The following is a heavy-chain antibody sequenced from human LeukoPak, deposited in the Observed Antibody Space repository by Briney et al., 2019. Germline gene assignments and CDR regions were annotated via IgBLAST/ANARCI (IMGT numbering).Heavy chain of an antibody. Sequence: SSETLSLTCTVSGGSISSSSYYWGWIRQPPGKGLEWIGSIYHSGGTYYNPSLKSRVTISVDTSKNQFSLKLSSVTAADTAVYYCAGPYSSGWYGGGYFDYWGQGTLVTVSS. CDR1: GGSISSSSYY. CDR3: AGPYSSGWYGGGYFDY. J-gene: IGHJ4*02. V-gene: IGHV4-39*07. CDR2: IYHSGGT. D-gene: IGHD6-19*01.